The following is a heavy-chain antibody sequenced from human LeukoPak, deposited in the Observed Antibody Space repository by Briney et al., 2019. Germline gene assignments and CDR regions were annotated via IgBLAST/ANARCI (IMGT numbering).Heavy chain of an antibody. V-gene: IGHV5-51*01. D-gene: IGHD1-26*01. CDR2: IYPCDSDT. J-gene: IGHJ4*02. CDR3: ARRGGLLDFDY. CDR1: GYSFTSYW. Sequence: GASLKISCKGSGYSFTSYWIGWVRQMPGKGLEWMGIIYPCDSDTRYSPSFQGQATISADKSISTAYLQWSSLKASDPAMYYCARRGGLLDFDYWGQGTLVTVSS.